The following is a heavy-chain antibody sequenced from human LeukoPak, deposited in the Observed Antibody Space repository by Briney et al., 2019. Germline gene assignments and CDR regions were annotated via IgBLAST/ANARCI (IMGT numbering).Heavy chain of an antibody. CDR3: ARVQGTLIKYYFDY. D-gene: IGHD2/OR15-2a*01. J-gene: IGHJ4*02. V-gene: IGHV3-30-3*01. Sequence: GGSLRLSCAASGFTFSSYAMHWVRQAPGKGLEWVAVISYDGSNKYYADFVKGRFTISRDNSKNTLYLQMNSLRAEDTAVYYCARVQGTLIKYYFDYWGQGTLVTVSS. CDR2: ISYDGSNK. CDR1: GFTFSSYA.